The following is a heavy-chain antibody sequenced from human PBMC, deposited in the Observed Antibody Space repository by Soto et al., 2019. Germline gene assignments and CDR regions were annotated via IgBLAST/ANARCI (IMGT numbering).Heavy chain of an antibody. D-gene: IGHD1-26*01. J-gene: IGHJ3*02. CDR1: GFTFSSYS. V-gene: IGHV3-48*01. CDR3: ARVFVLVGATGHDAYDI. Sequence: GGSLRLSCAASGFTFSSYSMNWVRQAPGKGLEWVSYISSSSSTIYYADSVKGRFTISRDNAKKSLYLQMNSLRAEDTAVYYCARVFVLVGATGHDAYDICSQGTMVTV. CDR2: ISSSSSTI.